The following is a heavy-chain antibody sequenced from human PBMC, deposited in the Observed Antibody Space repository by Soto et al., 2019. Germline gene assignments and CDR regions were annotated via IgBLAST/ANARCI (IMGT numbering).Heavy chain of an antibody. V-gene: IGHV4-30-4*08. CDR2: IHHSGSI. J-gene: IGHJ6*02. CDR3: AREDDGGDSLDV. D-gene: IGHD2-21*02. Sequence: GPGPKFTSETLSLTCTVSGDSISSDYYHWTWIRQSPGKGLEWIGYIHHSGSILYNPSLKSRVTISVDTSKNQFSLHLTSATAADTAVYFCAREDDGGDSLDVWGQGTTVTVSS. CDR1: GDSISSDYYH.